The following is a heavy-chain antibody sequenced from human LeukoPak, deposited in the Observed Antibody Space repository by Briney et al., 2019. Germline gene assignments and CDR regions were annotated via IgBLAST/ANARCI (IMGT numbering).Heavy chain of an antibody. Sequence: SETLSLTCTVSGGSISSSSYYWGWIRQPPGKGLEWIGSIYYSGSTYYNPSLKSRVTISVDTSKNQFSLKLSSVTAADTAVYYCARDGSVGSYYYYMDVWGKGTTVTVSS. CDR3: ARDGSVGSYYYYMDV. V-gene: IGHV4-39*07. CDR1: GGSISSSSYY. D-gene: IGHD1-26*01. CDR2: IYYSGST. J-gene: IGHJ6*03.